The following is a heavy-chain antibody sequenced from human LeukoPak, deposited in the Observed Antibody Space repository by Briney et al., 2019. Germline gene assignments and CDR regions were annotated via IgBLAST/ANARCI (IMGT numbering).Heavy chain of an antibody. D-gene: IGHD2-2*01. V-gene: IGHV4-39*01. CDR3: ARHRGIIVVVPAAGAGWFDP. CDR1: GGSISSSSYY. J-gene: IGHJ5*02. Sequence: SETLSLTCTVSGGSISSSSYYWGWIRQPPGKGLEWIGSIYDSGSTYYNPSLKSRVTISVDTSKNQFSLKLSSVTAADTAVYYCARHRGIIVVVPAAGAGWFDPWGQGTLVTVSS. CDR2: IYDSGST.